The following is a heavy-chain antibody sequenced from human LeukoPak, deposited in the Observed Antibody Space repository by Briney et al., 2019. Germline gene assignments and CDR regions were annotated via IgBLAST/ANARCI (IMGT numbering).Heavy chain of an antibody. D-gene: IGHD2-2*01. V-gene: IGHV3-23*01. CDR1: GFTFSNYG. J-gene: IGHJ4*02. CDR3: ARACSSISCYSPVFWY. Sequence: GGSLRLSCAASGFTFSNYGMNWVRQAPGKGLEWVSGISGSGGSTYYIDSVKGRFTISRDNSKNTLYLQMNSLRAEDTAVYYCARACSSISCYSPVFWYWGQGTLVTVSS. CDR2: ISGSGGST.